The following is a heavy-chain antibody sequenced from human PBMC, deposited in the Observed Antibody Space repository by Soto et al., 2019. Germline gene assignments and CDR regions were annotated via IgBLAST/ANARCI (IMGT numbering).Heavy chain of an antibody. CDR2: ISGSDGST. V-gene: IGHV3-23*01. D-gene: IGHD5-12*01. CDR3: AKERSSGYYFFDY. CDR1: RFTFSNYA. J-gene: IGHJ4*02. Sequence: EVQLLESGGGLVQPGGSLRLSCAASRFTFSNYAMSWVRQAPGEGLEWVSTISGSDGSTYYADSVKGRFTISRDISKNTLYLQMNSLRAEDTAIYYCAKERSSGYYFFDYWGQGTLVTVSS.